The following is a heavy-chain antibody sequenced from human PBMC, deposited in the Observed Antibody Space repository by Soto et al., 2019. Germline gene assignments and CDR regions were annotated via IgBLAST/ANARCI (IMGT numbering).Heavy chain of an antibody. J-gene: IGHJ4*02. D-gene: IGHD6-19*01. V-gene: IGHV3-23*01. CDR2: SSASGRSR. Sequence: PGGSLRLSCVASGIEFSNYAMSWVRKAPGKGLEWFSISSASGRSRYHADSVKGRFTISRDNSKNTLYLHMTNLRAEDTAVYYCAKDGNWLDVYFDVWGQGTPVTGS. CDR1: GIEFSNYA. CDR3: AKDGNWLDVYFDV.